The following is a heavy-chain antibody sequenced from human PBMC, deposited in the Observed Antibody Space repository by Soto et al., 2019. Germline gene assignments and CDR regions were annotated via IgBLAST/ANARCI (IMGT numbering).Heavy chain of an antibody. CDR3: ARADVVNYYDSSGYWY. J-gene: IGHJ4*02. D-gene: IGHD3-22*01. V-gene: IGHV4-34*01. CDR1: GGSFSGYY. CDR2: INHSGST. Sequence: SETLSLTCAVYGGSFSGYYWSWIRQPPGKGLEWIGEINHSGSTNYNPSLKSRVTISVDTSKNQFSLKLSSVTAADTAVYYCARADVVNYYDSSGYWYWGQGTLVTVS.